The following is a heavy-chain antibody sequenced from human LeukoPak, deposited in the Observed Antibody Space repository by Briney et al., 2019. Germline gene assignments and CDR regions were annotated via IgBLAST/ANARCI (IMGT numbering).Heavy chain of an antibody. Sequence: SETLSLTCAVYGGSFSGYYWSWIRQPAGKGLEWIGEINHSGSTNYNPSLKSRVTISVDTSKNQFSLKLSSVTAADTAVYYCARGGLSGSYSWGQGTLVTVSS. CDR1: GGSFSGYY. CDR2: INHSGST. CDR3: ARGGLSGSYS. V-gene: IGHV4-34*01. D-gene: IGHD3-10*01. J-gene: IGHJ5*02.